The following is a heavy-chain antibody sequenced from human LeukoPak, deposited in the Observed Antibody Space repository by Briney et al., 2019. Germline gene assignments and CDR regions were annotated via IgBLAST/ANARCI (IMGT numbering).Heavy chain of an antibody. J-gene: IGHJ6*02. Sequence: GGSLRLSCAASGFTFSDYYMSWFRQAPGKGLEWLSYIRDSGSTTQYADSVKGRFTISRDNAKSSLYLQMNSLRAEDTAVYYCARDFYVRGLYGGDVWGQGTTVTVSS. CDR3: ARDFYVRGLYGGDV. CDR2: IRDSGSTT. V-gene: IGHV3-11*01. D-gene: IGHD3-16*01. CDR1: GFTFSDYY.